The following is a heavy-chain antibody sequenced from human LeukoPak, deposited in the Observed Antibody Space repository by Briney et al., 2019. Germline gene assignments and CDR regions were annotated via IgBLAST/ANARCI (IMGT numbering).Heavy chain of an antibody. CDR3: ARDVETRHYYYYYYMDV. J-gene: IGHJ6*03. CDR2: ISYDGSNK. D-gene: IGHD4-23*01. Sequence: PGGSLRLSCAASGFTFSSYAMHWVRQAPGKGLEWVAVISYDGSNKYYADSVKGRFTISRDNSKNTLYPQMNSLRAEDTAVYYCARDVETRHYYYYYYMDVWGKGTTVTVSS. V-gene: IGHV3-30*01. CDR1: GFTFSSYA.